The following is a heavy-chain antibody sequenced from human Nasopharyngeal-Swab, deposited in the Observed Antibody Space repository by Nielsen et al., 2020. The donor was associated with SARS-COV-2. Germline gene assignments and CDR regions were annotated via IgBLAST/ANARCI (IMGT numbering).Heavy chain of an antibody. J-gene: IGHJ6*02. CDR3: ARVPALIPYYYYGMDV. Sequence: GESPKISCAASGFTFSSYAMSWVRQAPGKGLEWVSVIYSGGSSTYYADSVKGRFTISRDNAKNSLYLQMNSLRAEDTAVYYCARVPALIPYYYYGMDVWGQGTTVTVSS. D-gene: IGHD2-21*01. CDR2: IYSGGSST. V-gene: IGHV3-23*03. CDR1: GFTFSSYA.